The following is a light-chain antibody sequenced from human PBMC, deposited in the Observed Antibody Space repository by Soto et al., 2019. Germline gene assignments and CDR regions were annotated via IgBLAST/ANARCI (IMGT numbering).Light chain of an antibody. CDR1: RSDIGDSNF. Sequence: QSVLTQLASVSGSPGQSVTISCTGPRSDIGDSNFISWYQHSPGKAPRLLIYEVNNRPSGISRRFSGSKAGNTASLTISGLLDDDEGDYFCASFRSGTILIFGSGTKLTVL. CDR3: ASFRSGTILI. V-gene: IGLV2-14*01. CDR2: EVN. J-gene: IGLJ1*01.